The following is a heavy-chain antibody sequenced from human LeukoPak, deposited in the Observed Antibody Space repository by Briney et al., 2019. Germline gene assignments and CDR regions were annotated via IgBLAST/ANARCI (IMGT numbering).Heavy chain of an antibody. Sequence: PGGSLRLSCAASLFTYSIYNMNWLRQAPGKGLEWVSSISSSSSYIYYADSVKGRFTISRDNAKNSLYLQMNSLRAEDTAVYYCARLTTTVTTPFDYWGQGTLVTVSS. CDR1: LFTYSIYN. V-gene: IGHV3-21*01. D-gene: IGHD4-17*01. J-gene: IGHJ4*02. CDR3: ARLTTTVTTPFDY. CDR2: ISSSSSYI.